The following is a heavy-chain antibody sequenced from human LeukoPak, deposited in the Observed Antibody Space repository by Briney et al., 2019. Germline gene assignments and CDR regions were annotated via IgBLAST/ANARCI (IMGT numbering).Heavy chain of an antibody. CDR1: GYTFTSYG. J-gene: IGHJ6*02. CDR3: ARDRLNWGGSHYGMDV. D-gene: IGHD7-27*01. CDR2: ISAYNGDT. Sequence: ASVKLCCKASGYTFTSYGISWVRQAPGPGLEWMGWISAYNGDTNYAQKLQGRVTMTTDTSTSTAYMELRSLRSDDTAVYYCARDRLNWGGSHYGMDVWGQGTTVTVSS. V-gene: IGHV1-18*01.